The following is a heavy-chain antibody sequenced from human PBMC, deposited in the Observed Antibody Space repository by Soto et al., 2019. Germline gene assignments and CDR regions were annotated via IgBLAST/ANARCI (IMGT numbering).Heavy chain of an antibody. Sequence: SETLSLTCTVSGGSISSGGYYWSWIRQHPGKGLEWIGYIYYSGSTYYNPSLKSLVTISVDTSKNQFSLKLSSVTAADTAVYYRERDNFGAFPMTTVTTGKDPDYYYYYCMDVWGQGTTVTVSS. CDR2: IYYSGST. V-gene: IGHV4-31*01. D-gene: IGHD4-4*01. CDR1: GGSISSGGYY. CDR3: ERDNFGAFPMTTVTTGKDPDYYYYYCMDV. J-gene: IGHJ6*02.